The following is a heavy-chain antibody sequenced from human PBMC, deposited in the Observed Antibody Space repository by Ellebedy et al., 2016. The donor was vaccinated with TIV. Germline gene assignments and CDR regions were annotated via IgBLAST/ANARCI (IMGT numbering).Heavy chain of an antibody. J-gene: IGHJ4*02. Sequence: AASVKVSCKAAGYTFPGYYMHWVRHAPGQGLGWMGWINPNSRATNYTQELHGRVAFTRDTSISTAYLELSSLTSNDTAVYYCATGGRLSATRGLNWPLDYWGQGTLVSVS. D-gene: IGHD3-10*01. CDR3: ATGGRLSATRGLNWPLDY. V-gene: IGHV1-2*02. CDR1: GYTFPGYY. CDR2: INPNSRAT.